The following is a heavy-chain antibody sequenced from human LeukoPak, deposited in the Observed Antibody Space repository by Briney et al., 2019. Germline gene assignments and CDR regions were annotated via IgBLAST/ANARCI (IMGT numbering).Heavy chain of an antibody. CDR2: INPSGGST. V-gene: IGHV1-46*01. CDR1: GYTFTSYY. J-gene: IGHJ6*02. CDR3: ARGDSSGWYDDYYYYYGMDV. Sequence: ALVKVSCKAPGYTFTSYYMHWVRQAPGQGLEWMGIINPSGGSTSYAQKFQGRVTMTRDTSTSTVYMELSSLRSEDTAVYYCARGDSSGWYDDYYYYYGMDVWGQGTTVTVSS. D-gene: IGHD6-19*01.